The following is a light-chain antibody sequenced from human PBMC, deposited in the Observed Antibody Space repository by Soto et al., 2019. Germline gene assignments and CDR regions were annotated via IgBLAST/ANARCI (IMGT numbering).Light chain of an antibody. CDR1: QSVSSSY. J-gene: IGKJ4*01. CDR2: GAS. CDR3: HQYGTSPLT. Sequence: ILFTRSPCTLSWSLGERATLSGKASQSVSSSYLAWYQQRPGQAPRLLISGASSRATGIPDRFSGSGSGTDFTLTISRLEPEDFAVYYCHQYGTSPLTFGGGTKVDIK. V-gene: IGKV3-20*01.